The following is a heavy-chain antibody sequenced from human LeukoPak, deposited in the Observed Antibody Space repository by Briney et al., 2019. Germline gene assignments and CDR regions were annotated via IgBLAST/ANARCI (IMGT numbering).Heavy chain of an antibody. V-gene: IGHV3-48*03. CDR2: ISSSGSTI. J-gene: IGHJ4*02. CDR3: ASPKAVLRYFDWLPLDY. Sequence: GGSLRLSCAASGFTFSSYEMNWVRQAPGKGLEWVSYISSSGSTIYYADSVKGRFTISRDNSKNTLYLQMNSLRAEDTAVYYCASPKAVLRYFDWLPLDYWGQGTLVTVSS. CDR1: GFTFSSYE. D-gene: IGHD3-9*01.